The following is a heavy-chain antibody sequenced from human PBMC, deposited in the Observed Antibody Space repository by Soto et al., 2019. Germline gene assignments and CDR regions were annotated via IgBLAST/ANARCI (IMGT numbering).Heavy chain of an antibody. J-gene: IGHJ3*02. CDR1: GFTFSSYW. CDR2: IKSDGGST. CDR3: ARVSIRSCRGGSCPAGLDGFDI. V-gene: IGHV3-74*01. D-gene: IGHD2-15*01. Sequence: GGSLRLSCAASGFTFSSYWMHWVRQAPGKGLVWVSRIKSDGGSTTYADSVKGRFTISRDNAKNTLYLQMNSLRVEDTAVYYCARVSIRSCRGGSCPAGLDGFDIWGQGTIVPVSS.